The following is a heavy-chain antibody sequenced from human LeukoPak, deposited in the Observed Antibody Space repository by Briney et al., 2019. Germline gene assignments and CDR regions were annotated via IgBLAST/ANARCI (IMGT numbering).Heavy chain of an antibody. Sequence: GGSLRLSCAASGFTFSTYWMHWVRQAPGKGLVWVSHINSDGSSTTYADSVKGRFTISRDNAKNSLYLQMNSLRAEDTAVYYCASLTYYFDSSGYYPGYFQHWGQGTLVTVSS. CDR3: ASLTYYFDSSGYYPGYFQH. V-gene: IGHV3-74*01. J-gene: IGHJ1*01. CDR2: INSDGSST. D-gene: IGHD3-22*01. CDR1: GFTFSTYW.